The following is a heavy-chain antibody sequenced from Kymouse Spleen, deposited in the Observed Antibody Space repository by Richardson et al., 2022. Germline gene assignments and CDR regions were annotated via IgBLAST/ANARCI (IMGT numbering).Heavy chain of an antibody. V-gene: IGHV3-9*01. CDR3: AKDGGSGSYYKYFQH. CDR2: ISWNSGSI. CDR1: GFTFDDYA. D-gene: IGHD3-10*01. J-gene: IGHJ1*01. Sequence: EVQLVESGGGLVQPGRSLRLSCAASGFTFDDYAMHWVRQAPGKGLEWVSGISWNSGSIGYADSVKGRFTISRDNAKNSLYLQMNSLRAEDTALYYCAKDGGSGSYYKYFQHWGQGTLVTVSS.